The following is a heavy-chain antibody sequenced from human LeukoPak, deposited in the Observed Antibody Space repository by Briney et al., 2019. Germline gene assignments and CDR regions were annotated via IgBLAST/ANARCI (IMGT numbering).Heavy chain of an antibody. CDR2: ISAYNGNT. V-gene: IGHV1-18*01. J-gene: IGHJ5*02. CDR3: ARSPHCSGGSCHLKNWFDP. CDR1: GYTFTSYG. Sequence: ASVKVSCKASGYTFTSYGISWVRQAPGQGLEWMGWISAYNGNTNYAQKLQGRVTMTTDTSTSTAYMELRSLRSDDTAVYYCARSPHCSGGSCHLKNWFDPWGQGTLVTVSS. D-gene: IGHD2-15*01.